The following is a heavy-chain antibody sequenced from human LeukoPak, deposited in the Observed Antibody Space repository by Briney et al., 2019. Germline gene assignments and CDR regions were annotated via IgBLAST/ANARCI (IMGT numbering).Heavy chain of an antibody. CDR3: ARDLDYGGNPTSNDAFDI. V-gene: IGHV1-18*01. J-gene: IGHJ3*02. CDR1: GYTFTSYD. D-gene: IGHD4-23*01. CDR2: ISAYNGNT. Sequence: GASVKVSCKASGYTFTSYDINWVRQATGQGLEWMGWISAYNGNTNYAQKLQGRVTMTTDTSTSTAYMELRSLRSDDTAVYYCARDLDYGGNPTSNDAFDIWGQGTMVTVSS.